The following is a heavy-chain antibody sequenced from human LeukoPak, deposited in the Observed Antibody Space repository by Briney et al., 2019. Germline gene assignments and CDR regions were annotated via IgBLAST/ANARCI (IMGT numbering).Heavy chain of an antibody. CDR3: ARDGLPTVRPSYYFDY. V-gene: IGHV3-23*01. Sequence: GGSLRLSCAASGFTFSSSAMSWVRQVPGKGLEWVSGISASGGSTYYADSVRGRFTISRDNSKNTLYLQMNSLRAEDTAVYYCARDGLPTVRPSYYFDYWGQGTLVTVSS. CDR2: ISASGGST. CDR1: GFTFSSSA. J-gene: IGHJ4*02. D-gene: IGHD4-17*01.